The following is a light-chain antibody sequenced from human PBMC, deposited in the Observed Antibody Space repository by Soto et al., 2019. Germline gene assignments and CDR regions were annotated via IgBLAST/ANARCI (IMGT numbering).Light chain of an antibody. V-gene: IGLV2-23*01. Sequence: QSALTQPASVSGSRGQSITISCTGTSSDIGRYNLVSGYQQHPGKAPKLIIYEDIERPSGVSDRFSGSKSGNTASLTISGLQTEDEADYYCCSYAGGASVVFGGGTKLTVL. CDR1: SSDIGRYNL. CDR3: CSYAGGASVV. J-gene: IGLJ2*01. CDR2: EDI.